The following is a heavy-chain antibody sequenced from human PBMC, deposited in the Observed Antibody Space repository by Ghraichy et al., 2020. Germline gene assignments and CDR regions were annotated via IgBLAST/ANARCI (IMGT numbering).Heavy chain of an antibody. CDR2: ISGSGGST. CDR1: GFTFSSFA. D-gene: IGHD1-26*01. CDR3: AKGKGSGSYSNWSFNV. Sequence: LSLTCAASGFTFSSFAMSWVRQAPGKGLEWVSTISGSGGSTYYADSVKGRVTISRDNSKNTLYLQMNSLRAEDTAVYYCAKGKGSGSYSNWSFNVWGRGTLVTVSS. V-gene: IGHV3-23*01. J-gene: IGHJ2*01.